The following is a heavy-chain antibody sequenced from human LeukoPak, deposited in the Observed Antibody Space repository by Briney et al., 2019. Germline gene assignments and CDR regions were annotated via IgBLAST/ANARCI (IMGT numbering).Heavy chain of an antibody. Sequence: SVKVSCKASEGTFSSYAISWVRQAPGQGLEWMGGIIPIFGTANYAQKFQGRVTITADESTSTAYMELSSLRSEDTAVYYCASGYCSSASCSLGYWGQGTLVTVSS. D-gene: IGHD2-2*01. CDR2: IIPIFGTA. V-gene: IGHV1-69*13. CDR3: ASGYCSSASCSLGY. CDR1: EGTFSSYA. J-gene: IGHJ4*02.